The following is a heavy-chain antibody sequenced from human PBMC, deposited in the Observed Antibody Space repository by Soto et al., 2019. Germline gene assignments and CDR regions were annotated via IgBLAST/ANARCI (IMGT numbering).Heavy chain of an antibody. CDR2: MSSGGDT. D-gene: IGHD2-2*01. V-gene: IGHV3-23*01. J-gene: IGHJ4*02. Sequence: EVQLLESGGGLVQPGGSLRLSCAASGFTFSTNAMSWVRQAPGKGPEWVSTMSSGGDTYYADSVKGRFTISRDNSKNTLYLQMNRLRVEDTAVYYCAKDGRDQLLCYFDCWGQGTLVTVSS. CDR3: AKDGRDQLLCYFDC. CDR1: GFTFSTNA.